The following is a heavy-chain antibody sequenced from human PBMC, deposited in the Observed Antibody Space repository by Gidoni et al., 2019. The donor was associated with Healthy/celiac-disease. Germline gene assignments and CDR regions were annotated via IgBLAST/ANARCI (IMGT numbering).Heavy chain of an antibody. CDR2: ISYDGSNE. J-gene: IGHJ4*02. Sequence: QVQPVESGGCVGQPGRCLRLSCSASGFPFRSYGMHWVRQAPGKGLEWVAVISYDGSNEYYADSVKGRFTISRDNSKNTLYLQMNSLRAEDTAVYYCAKAGVGGYSYGSLDYWGQGTLVTVSS. CDR3: AKAGVGGYSYGSLDY. CDR1: GFPFRSYG. D-gene: IGHD5-18*01. V-gene: IGHV3-30*18.